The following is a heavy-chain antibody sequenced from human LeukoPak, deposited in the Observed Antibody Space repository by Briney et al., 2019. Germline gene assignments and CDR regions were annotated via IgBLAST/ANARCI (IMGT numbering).Heavy chain of an antibody. CDR1: GFTFSSYA. Sequence: GRSLRLSCAASGFTFSSYAMSWVRQAPGKGLEWVSFIYSDNTHYSDSVKGRFTISRDNSKNTLYLQMNSLRAEDTAVYYCARRAGAYSHPYDYWGQGTLVTVSS. CDR2: IYSDNT. V-gene: IGHV3-53*01. CDR3: ARRAGAYSHPYDY. J-gene: IGHJ4*02. D-gene: IGHD4/OR15-4a*01.